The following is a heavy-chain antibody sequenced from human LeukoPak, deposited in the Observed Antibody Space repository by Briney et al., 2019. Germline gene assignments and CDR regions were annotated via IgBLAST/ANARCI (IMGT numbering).Heavy chain of an antibody. CDR3: AKRGSCTSTSCLSTAFDS. Sequence: GGSLRLSCAASGFNLSSYATHWVRQAPGEGLEWVAVISHDGSNKFYSDSVKGRFTISRDNSKNTLYLQMNSLRAEDTAVYYCAKRGSCTSTSCLSTAFDSWGQGTLVTVSS. CDR2: ISHDGSNK. J-gene: IGHJ4*02. V-gene: IGHV3-30*18. D-gene: IGHD2-2*01. CDR1: GFNLSSYA.